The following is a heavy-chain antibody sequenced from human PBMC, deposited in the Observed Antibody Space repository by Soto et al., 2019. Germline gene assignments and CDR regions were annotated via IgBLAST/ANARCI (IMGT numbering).Heavy chain of an antibody. D-gene: IGHD3-9*01. J-gene: IGHJ4*02. Sequence: QLQLQESGSGLVKPSQTLSLTCAVSGGSISSGGYSWSWIRQPPGKGLEWVGYIYHSASTYYNPSRKSRVTISVDRSKYQFSLKRSAVTAADTAVYYCGRGPPIFYWGQGTLVTVSS. CDR3: GRGPPIFY. CDR1: GGSISSGGYS. CDR2: IYHSAST. V-gene: IGHV4-30-2*01.